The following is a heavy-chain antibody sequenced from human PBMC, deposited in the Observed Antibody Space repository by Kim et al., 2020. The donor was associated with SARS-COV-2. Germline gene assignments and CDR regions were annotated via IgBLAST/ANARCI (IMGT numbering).Heavy chain of an antibody. CDR2: ISAYNGNT. V-gene: IGHV1-18*01. Sequence: ASVKVSCKASGYTFTSYGISWVRQAPGQGLEWMGWISAYNGNTNYAQKLQGRVTMTTDTSTSTAYMELRSLRSDDTAVYYCARAVPRGSIVVVVAAIGRGGWFDPWGQGTLVTVSS. D-gene: IGHD2-15*01. CDR3: ARAVPRGSIVVVVAAIGRGGWFDP. CDR1: GYTFTSYG. J-gene: IGHJ5*02.